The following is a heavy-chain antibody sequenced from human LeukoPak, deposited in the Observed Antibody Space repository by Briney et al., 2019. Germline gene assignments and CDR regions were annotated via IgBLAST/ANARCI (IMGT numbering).Heavy chain of an antibody. CDR2: FYIDGST. D-gene: IGHD3-10*01. V-gene: IGHV3-53*01. CDR1: GFTVSSSY. CDR3: ARASGPFDY. J-gene: IGHJ4*02. Sequence: GGSLRLSCAVSGFTVSSSYMTWVRQAPGKGLEWVSVFYIDGSTYYVDSVKGRFTISRDDSKNTLYLQMNSLRAEDTAVYSCARASGPFDYWGQGTLVTVSS.